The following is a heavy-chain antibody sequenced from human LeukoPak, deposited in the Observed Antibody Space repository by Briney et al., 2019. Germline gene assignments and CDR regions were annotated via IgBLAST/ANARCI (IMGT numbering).Heavy chain of an antibody. CDR2: IYTSGST. V-gene: IGHV4-61*02. D-gene: IGHD3-10*01. CDR1: GGSISSDTYS. J-gene: IGHJ5*02. CDR3: ARAGGLGTYYPNWFDP. Sequence: PPQTLSLTCTVSGGSISSDTYSWSWVRQPAGKGLEWIGRIYTSGSTNYNPSLKSRVTISVDTSKNQFSLKLNSVTAADTAFYYCARAGGLGTYYPNWFDPWGQGTLVTVSS.